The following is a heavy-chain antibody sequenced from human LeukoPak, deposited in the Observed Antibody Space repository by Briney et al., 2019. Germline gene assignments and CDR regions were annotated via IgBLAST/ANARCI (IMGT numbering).Heavy chain of an antibody. CDR3: ARAKLAGDCSGGSCYPFDACDI. V-gene: IGHV3-11*01. CDR2: ISSSGTTI. J-gene: IGHJ3*02. CDR1: GFTFSDYY. Sequence: GGSLRLSCAASGFTFSDYYMSWIRQAPGKGLEWVSYISSSGTTIYYADSVKGRFTISRDNAKNSLYLQMNSLRAEDTAVYYCARAKLAGDCSGGSCYPFDACDIWGQGTMVTVSS. D-gene: IGHD2-15*01.